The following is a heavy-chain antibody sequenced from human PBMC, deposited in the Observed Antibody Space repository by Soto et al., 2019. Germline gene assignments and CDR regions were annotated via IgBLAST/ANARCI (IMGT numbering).Heavy chain of an antibody. J-gene: IGHJ4*02. Sequence: ASVKVSCKASGYTFTSYGISWVRQAPGQGLEWMGWISAYNGNTNYAQKLQGRVTMTTDTSTSTAYMELRSLRSDDTAVYYCARDRYCSGGSCDATPYDCWGQGTLVTVS. V-gene: IGHV1-18*01. CDR1: GYTFTSYG. D-gene: IGHD2-15*01. CDR3: ARDRYCSGGSCDATPYDC. CDR2: ISAYNGNT.